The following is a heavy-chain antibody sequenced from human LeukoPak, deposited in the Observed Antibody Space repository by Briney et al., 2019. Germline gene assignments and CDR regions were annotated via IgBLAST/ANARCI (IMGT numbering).Heavy chain of an antibody. CDR1: GYTFTSYA. V-gene: IGHV1-3*01. CDR2: INAGNGST. D-gene: IGHD2-2*02. J-gene: IGHJ5*02. CDR3: ARAQCSSTSCYTKPRFDP. Sequence: ASVKVSCKASGYTFTSYAMHWVRQAPGQRPEWMGWINAGNGSTKYSQKFQGRVTITRDTSASTAYMELSSLRSEDTAVYYCARAQCSSTSCYTKPRFDPWGQGTLVTVSS.